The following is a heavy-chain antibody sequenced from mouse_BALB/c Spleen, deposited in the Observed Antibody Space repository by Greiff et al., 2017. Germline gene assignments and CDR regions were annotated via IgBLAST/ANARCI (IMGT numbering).Heavy chain of an antibody. V-gene: IGHV3-2*02. Sequence: EVKLQESGPGLVKPSQSLSLTCTVTGYSITSDYAWNWIRQFPGNKLEWMGYISYRGSTSYNPSLKSRISITRDTSKNQFFLQLNSVTTEDTATYYCARYWEDYAMDYWGQGTSVTVSS. CDR3: ARYWEDYAMDY. CDR2: ISYRGST. D-gene: IGHD4-1*01. CDR1: GYSITSDYA. J-gene: IGHJ4*01.